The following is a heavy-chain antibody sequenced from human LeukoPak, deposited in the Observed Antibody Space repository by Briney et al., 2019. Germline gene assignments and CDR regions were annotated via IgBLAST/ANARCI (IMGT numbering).Heavy chain of an antibody. J-gene: IGHJ4*02. V-gene: IGHV3-23*01. D-gene: IGHD3-16*01. CDR2: ISSSGGTT. CDR1: GFTVSSIY. Sequence: GGSLRLSCAASGFTVSSIYMSWVRQAPGKGLECVSTISSSGGTTYYADSVKGHFTISRDNSKNTLYLQMNSLRADDTAVYYCAKVAPASIYGFFDYWGQGILVTVSS. CDR3: AKVAPASIYGFFDY.